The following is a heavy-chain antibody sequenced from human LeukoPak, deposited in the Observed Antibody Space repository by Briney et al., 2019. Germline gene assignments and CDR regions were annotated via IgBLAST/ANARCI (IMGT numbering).Heavy chain of an antibody. J-gene: IGHJ2*01. D-gene: IGHD3-22*01. CDR2: IKQDGSEK. CDR1: GFTFSSYW. V-gene: IGHV3-7*01. Sequence: GGSLRLSCAASGFTFSSYWMSWVRQAPGQGLEWVANIKQDGSEKYYVDSVKGRFTISRDNAKNSLYLQMNSLRAEDTAVYYCARYPDYYDSSGYTKHYWYFDLWGRGTLVTVSS. CDR3: ARYPDYYDSSGYTKHYWYFDL.